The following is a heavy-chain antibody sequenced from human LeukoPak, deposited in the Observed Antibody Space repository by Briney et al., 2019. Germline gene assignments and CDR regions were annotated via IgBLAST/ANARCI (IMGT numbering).Heavy chain of an antibody. CDR2: IYTSGSN. CDR3: ARGIGGSGSLFVY. J-gene: IGHJ4*02. V-gene: IGHV4-61*02. CDR1: GGSISSGSYY. D-gene: IGHD3-10*01. Sequence: SHTLSLTCTVSGGSISSGSYYWRWLRPPAGTEREGVGRIYTSGSNNYHPSLKSLVTISVDTSNKQLSLKLSSVTAADTAVYYCARGIGGSGSLFVYWGQGTLVSVSS.